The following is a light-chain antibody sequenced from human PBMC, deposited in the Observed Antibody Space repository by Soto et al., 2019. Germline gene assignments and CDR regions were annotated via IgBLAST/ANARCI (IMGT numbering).Light chain of an antibody. J-gene: IGKJ1*01. CDR2: DGS. V-gene: IGKV1-5*01. Sequence: DIQMTQSPSTLSASVGDRVTITCRASQSISRWLAWHQQKPAKAPKLLIYDGSSLESGVPSRFSGSGSGTEFTLTIISLQPYDFATYYCQQYYSYSPTFGQGTKVEIK. CDR1: QSISRW. CDR3: QQYYSYSPT.